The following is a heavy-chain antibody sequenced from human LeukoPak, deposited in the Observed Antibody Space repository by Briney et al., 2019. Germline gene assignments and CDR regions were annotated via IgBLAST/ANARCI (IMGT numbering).Heavy chain of an antibody. CDR1: GGSISSGGYY. CDR3: ARGRYYDILTGYLDY. V-gene: IGHV4-31*03. Sequence: SQTLSLTCTVSGGSISSGGYYWSWIRQHPGKGLEWIGYIYYSGSTYYNPSLKSRVTISVDTSKNQFSLKLSSVTAADTAVYYCARGRYYDILTGYLDYWGPGTLVTVSS. J-gene: IGHJ4*02. CDR2: IYYSGST. D-gene: IGHD3-9*01.